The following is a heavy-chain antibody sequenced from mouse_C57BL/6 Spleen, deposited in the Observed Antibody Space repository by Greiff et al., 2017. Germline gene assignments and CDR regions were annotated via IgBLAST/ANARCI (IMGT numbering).Heavy chain of an antibody. CDR1: GYTFTSYW. D-gene: IGHD1-1*01. V-gene: IGHV1-59*01. CDR3: ARVGFITTVVAD. J-gene: IGHJ2*01. Sequence: QVQLQQSGAELVRPGTSVTLSCKASGYTFTSYWMHWVKQRPGQGLEWIGVIDPSDSYTNYNQKFKGKATLTVDTSSSTAYMQLSSLTSEDSAVYYCARVGFITTVVADWGQGTTLTVSS. CDR2: IDPSDSYT.